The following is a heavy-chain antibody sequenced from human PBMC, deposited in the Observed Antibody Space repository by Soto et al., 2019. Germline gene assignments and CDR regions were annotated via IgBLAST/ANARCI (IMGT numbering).Heavy chain of an antibody. J-gene: IGHJ3*02. CDR1: GFTVSSNY. Sequence: LRLSCAASGFTVSSNYMSWVRQAPGKGLEWVSVIYSGGSTYYADSVKGRFTISRDSSKNTVYLQINSLGAEDTAVYYCARDSPLTSARAFDIWGQGTVVTVSS. V-gene: IGHV3-53*01. CDR3: ARDSPLTSARAFDI. CDR2: IYSGGST.